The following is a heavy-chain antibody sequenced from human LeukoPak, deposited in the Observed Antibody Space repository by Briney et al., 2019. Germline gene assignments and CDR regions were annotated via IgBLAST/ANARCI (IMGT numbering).Heavy chain of an antibody. CDR3: ARHVVLGNAFDI. Sequence: SGTLSLTCTVSGGSISSSSYYWGWIRQPPGKGLEWIGSIYYSGSTYYNPSLKSRVTISVDTSKNQFSLKLSSVTAADTAVYYCARHVVLGNAFDIWGQGTMVTVSS. CDR2: IYYSGST. V-gene: IGHV4-39*01. CDR1: GGSISSSSYY. J-gene: IGHJ3*02.